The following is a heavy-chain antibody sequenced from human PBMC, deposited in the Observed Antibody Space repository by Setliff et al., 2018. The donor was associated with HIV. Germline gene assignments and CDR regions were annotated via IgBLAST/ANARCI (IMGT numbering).Heavy chain of an antibody. CDR2: INHSGST. CDR1: GGSFSGYY. CDR3: ARGAPRGRLRFPNWFDP. J-gene: IGHJ5*02. D-gene: IGHD5-12*01. Sequence: SETLSLTCTVYGGSFSGYYWSWIRQPPGKGLEWIGEINHSGSTNYNPSLKSRVTISVDTSKNQCSLKLRSLTAADTAIYYCARGAPRGRLRFPNWFDPWGQGTLVTVSS. V-gene: IGHV4-34*01.